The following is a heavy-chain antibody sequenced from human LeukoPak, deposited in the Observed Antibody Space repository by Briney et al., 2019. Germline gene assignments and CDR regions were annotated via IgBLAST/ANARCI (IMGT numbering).Heavy chain of an antibody. D-gene: IGHD6-13*01. CDR2: IYYSGGT. CDR3: ATTGATSPSSASWFNIEY. J-gene: IGHJ4*02. CDR1: GGSFTSYY. V-gene: IGHV4-59*08. Sequence: SETLSLTCTVSGGSFTSYYCKWVRQPPGRGVEWVGYIYYSGGTNYNPSLESRVTISLDTAKNQFSLKLSSVTAEDTAVYYCATTGATSPSSASWFNIEYWGQGTLVPVSS.